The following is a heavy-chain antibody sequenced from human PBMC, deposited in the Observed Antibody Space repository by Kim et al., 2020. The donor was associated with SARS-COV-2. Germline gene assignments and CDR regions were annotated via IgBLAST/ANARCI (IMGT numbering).Heavy chain of an antibody. V-gene: IGHV7-4-1*02. Sequence: NPTYAQVFTGRFVFSVDTSVSTAYLQISSLKAEDTAVYYCGRGGGGSYDYWGQGTLVTVSS. CDR3: GRGGGGSYDY. J-gene: IGHJ4*02. CDR2: NP. D-gene: IGHD1-26*01.